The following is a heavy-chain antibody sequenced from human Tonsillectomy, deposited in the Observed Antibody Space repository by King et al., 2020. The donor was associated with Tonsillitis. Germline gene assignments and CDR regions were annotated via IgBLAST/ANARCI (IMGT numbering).Heavy chain of an antibody. D-gene: IGHD3/OR15-3a*01. J-gene: IGHJ4*02. CDR1: GGSITSGDYY. CDR2: IYFTGST. Sequence: VQLQESGPGLVKPSQTLSLTCTVSGGSITSGDYYWSWIRHPPGKGLEWIGYIYFTGSTYYSPSFKSRLTMSVDTSKNQFYLNMSSVTAADTAVYYCARETVDFYYFDYWGQGTLVTVSS. V-gene: IGHV4-30-4*01. CDR3: ARETVDFYYFDY.